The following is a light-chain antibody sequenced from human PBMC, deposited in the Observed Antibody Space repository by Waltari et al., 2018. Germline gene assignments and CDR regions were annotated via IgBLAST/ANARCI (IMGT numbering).Light chain of an antibody. CDR1: QSVSKY. CDR2: HAS. V-gene: IGKV3-20*01. J-gene: IGKJ1*01. Sequence: EIVLTQSPGTLSLSPGERATLTCRANQSVSKYLAWYQQKPGQAPRLLIYHASSRAAGIPDRFSGSGYGTDFSLTISRLDPEDIGVYYCQKYESLPATFGQGTKVEIK. CDR3: QKYESLPAT.